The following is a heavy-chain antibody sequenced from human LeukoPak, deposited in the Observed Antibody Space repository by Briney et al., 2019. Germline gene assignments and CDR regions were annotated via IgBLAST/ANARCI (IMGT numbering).Heavy chain of an antibody. J-gene: IGHJ3*01. Sequence: GGSLRLSCVASGFTFSRHWMHWVRQAPGKGLVWFSRINLDGSNTIYADSVKGRFTVSRDNAKNTLYLQMESLRAEDTAVYYCARGLSPSKASDLWGQG. CDR3: ARGLSPSKASDL. D-gene: IGHD2-15*01. CDR1: GFTFSRHW. V-gene: IGHV3-74*01. CDR2: INLDGSNT.